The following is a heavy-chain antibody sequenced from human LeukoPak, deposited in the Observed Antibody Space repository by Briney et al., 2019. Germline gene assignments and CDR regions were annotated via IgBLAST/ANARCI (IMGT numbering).Heavy chain of an antibody. CDR2: ISYSGST. D-gene: IGHD2-2*01. Sequence: RSETLSLTCTVSGDSISSSSYYWGWIRQPPGKGLEWIGSISYSGSTYYNPSLKSRVTISVDTSKNQFSLKLSSVTAADTAVYYCARLPLYCSSTSCPDPWGQGTLVTVSS. CDR3: ARLPLYCSSTSCPDP. V-gene: IGHV4-39*07. CDR1: GDSISSSSYY. J-gene: IGHJ5*02.